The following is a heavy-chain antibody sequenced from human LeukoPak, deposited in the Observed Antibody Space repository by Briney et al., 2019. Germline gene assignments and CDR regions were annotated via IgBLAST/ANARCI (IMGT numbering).Heavy chain of an antibody. CDR1: GYTFTGYY. J-gene: IGHJ4*02. CDR2: INPNSGGT. V-gene: IGHV1-2*02. CDR3: ARGVLLRYFDWLSSYVDY. Sequence: ASVKVSCKVSGYTFTGYYMHWVRQAPGQGLEWMGWINPNSGGTNYAQKFQGRVTMTRDTSISTAYMELSRLRSDDTAVYYCARGVLLRYFDWLSSYVDYWGQGTLVTVSS. D-gene: IGHD3-9*01.